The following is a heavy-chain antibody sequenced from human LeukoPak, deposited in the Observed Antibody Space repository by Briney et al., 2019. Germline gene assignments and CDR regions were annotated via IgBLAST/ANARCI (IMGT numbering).Heavy chain of an antibody. D-gene: IGHD3-10*01. J-gene: IGHJ4*02. CDR1: GFTFSSYE. CDR3: ARVLGFGELFFDY. V-gene: IGHV3-48*03. Sequence: SGGSLRLSCAASGFTFSSYEMNWVRQAPGKGLEWVSYISSSGSTIYYADSVKGRFTISRDNAKNSLYLQMNSLRAEDTAVYYCARVLGFGELFFDYWGQGTLVTVSS. CDR2: ISSSGSTI.